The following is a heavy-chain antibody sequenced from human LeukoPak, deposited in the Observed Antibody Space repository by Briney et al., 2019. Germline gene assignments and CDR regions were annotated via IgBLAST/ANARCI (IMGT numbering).Heavy chain of an antibody. D-gene: IGHD2-21*02. CDR1: GYTFTSYA. CDR2: INTNTGNP. V-gene: IGHV7-4-1*02. CDR3: AREGGWLGDYYFDY. J-gene: IGHJ4*02. Sequence: ASVKVSCKASGYTFTSYAMNWVRQAPGQGLEWMGWINTNTGNPTYAQGFTGRFVFSLDTSVSTAYLQISSLKAEGTAVYYCAREGGWLGDYYFDYWGQGTLVTVSS.